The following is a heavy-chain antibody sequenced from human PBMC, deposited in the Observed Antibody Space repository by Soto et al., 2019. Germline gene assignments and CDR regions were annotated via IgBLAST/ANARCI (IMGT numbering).Heavy chain of an antibody. J-gene: IGHJ5*02. Sequence: QVQLQESGPGLVKPSETLSLTCTVSGGSISGYYWSWIRQPAGKGLEWIGRIYTSGTTHYSPSLKSRVTMSVDTSKTQFSLKLTSVTAADTAVYYCARDIAAAGLDDRFDPWGQGTLVTVSS. D-gene: IGHD6-13*01. V-gene: IGHV4-4*07. CDR2: IYTSGTT. CDR1: GGSISGYY. CDR3: ARDIAAAGLDDRFDP.